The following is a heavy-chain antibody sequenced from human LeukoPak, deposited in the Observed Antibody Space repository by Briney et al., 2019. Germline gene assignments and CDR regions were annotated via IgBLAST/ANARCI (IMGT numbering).Heavy chain of an antibody. Sequence: SETLSLTCTVSGGSISSGDYYWSWIRQPPGKGLEWIGNISYSGSTYYNPSLKSRATISVDTLQNQFSLRLKSVTAADTAVYYCARAGDYELFDYWGQGTLVTVSS. CDR2: ISYSGST. J-gene: IGHJ4*02. CDR1: GGSISSGDYY. V-gene: IGHV4-30-4*08. CDR3: ARAGDYELFDY. D-gene: IGHD4-17*01.